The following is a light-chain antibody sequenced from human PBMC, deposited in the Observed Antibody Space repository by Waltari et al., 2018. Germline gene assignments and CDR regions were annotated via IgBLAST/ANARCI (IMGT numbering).Light chain of an antibody. Sequence: QSALTQPASVSGSPGQSITISCTGTSSDVGGYNYVSWYQQHPGKAPKLMIYDGSNRPSGVSNRFSGSKSGKPASLTISGLQAEEEADYYCSSYISSSTLELFGGGTSLTVL. CDR2: DGS. V-gene: IGLV2-14*03. J-gene: IGLJ2*01. CDR1: SSDVGGYNY. CDR3: SSYISSSTLEL.